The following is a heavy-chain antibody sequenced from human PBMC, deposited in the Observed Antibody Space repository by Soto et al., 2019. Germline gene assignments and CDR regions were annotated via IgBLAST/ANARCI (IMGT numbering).Heavy chain of an antibody. J-gene: IGHJ5*02. Sequence: PSETLSLTCTVSGGSISSYYWSWIRQPPGKGLEWIGYIYYSGSTNYNPSLKSRVTISVDTSKNQFSLKLSSVTAADTAVYYCARDHYYDSSGYPRWFDPWGQGTLVTVSS. CDR3: ARDHYYDSSGYPRWFDP. CDR1: GGSISSYY. CDR2: IYYSGST. D-gene: IGHD3-22*01. V-gene: IGHV4-59*01.